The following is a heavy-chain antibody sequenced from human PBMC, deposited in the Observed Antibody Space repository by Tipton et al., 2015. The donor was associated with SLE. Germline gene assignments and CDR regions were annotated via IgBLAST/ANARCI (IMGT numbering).Heavy chain of an antibody. Sequence: QSGAEVKKPGSSVKVSCKASGGTFSSYAISWVRQAPGQGLEWMGGIIPIFGTANYAQKFQGRVTITTDESTSTAYMELSSLRSEDTAVYYCARGGREVDTAMAGDYWGQGTLVTVSS. V-gene: IGHV1-69*05. D-gene: IGHD5-18*01. CDR3: ARGGREVDTAMAGDY. CDR1: GGTFSSYA. J-gene: IGHJ4*02. CDR2: IIPIFGTA.